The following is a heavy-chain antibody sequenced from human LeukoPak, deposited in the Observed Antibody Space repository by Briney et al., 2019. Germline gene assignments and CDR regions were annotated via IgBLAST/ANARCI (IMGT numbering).Heavy chain of an antibody. CDR2: ISYDGSNK. CDR3: ARVGTVTKGDY. J-gene: IGHJ4*02. V-gene: IGHV3-30-3*01. Sequence: GGSLRLSCAASAFTFSNYTMHWVRQAPGKGLEWVAVISYDGSNKYYADSVKGRFTISRDNSKNTLYLQMNSLRGEDTAVYYCARVGTVTKGDYWGQGTLVTVSS. CDR1: AFTFSNYT. D-gene: IGHD4-11*01.